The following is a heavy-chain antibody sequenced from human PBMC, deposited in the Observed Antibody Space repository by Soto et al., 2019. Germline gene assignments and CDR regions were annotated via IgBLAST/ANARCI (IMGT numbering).Heavy chain of an antibody. Sequence: GGSLRLSCAASGFTFSSYSMNWVRQAPGNGLEWVSSISSSSSYIYYADSVKGRFTISRDNAKNSLYLQMNSLRAEDTAVYYCAGTTYSSSSLGDYWGQGTLVTVSS. CDR3: AGTTYSSSSLGDY. CDR1: GFTFSSYS. J-gene: IGHJ4*02. V-gene: IGHV3-21*01. CDR2: ISSSSSYI. D-gene: IGHD6-6*01.